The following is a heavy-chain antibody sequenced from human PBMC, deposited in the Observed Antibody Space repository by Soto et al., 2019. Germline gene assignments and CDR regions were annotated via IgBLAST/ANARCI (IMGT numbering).Heavy chain of an antibody. Sequence: PGGSLRLSCAASGFTFDDYAMHWVRQAPGKGLEWVSGISWNSGSIGYADSVKGRFTISRDNAKNSLYLQMNSLRAEDTALYYCAKDTYRGIAVAGSRNYYYGMDVWGQGTTVTVSS. CDR2: ISWNSGSI. D-gene: IGHD6-19*01. J-gene: IGHJ6*02. CDR3: AKDTYRGIAVAGSRNYYYGMDV. CDR1: GFTFDDYA. V-gene: IGHV3-9*01.